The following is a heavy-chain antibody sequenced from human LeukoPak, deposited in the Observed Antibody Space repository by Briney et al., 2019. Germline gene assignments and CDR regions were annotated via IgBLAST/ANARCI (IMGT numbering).Heavy chain of an antibody. CDR1: GFTPSSHS. Sequence: GGSLRLSCAASGFTPSSHSMNWVRQAPGKGLEWVANINLDGRQRFYVDSVKGRFTISRASTENSLYLQMNSLRVEDTAVYYCARDTDDFQGLDIWGQGTVVTVSS. J-gene: IGHJ3*02. V-gene: IGHV3-7*01. D-gene: IGHD3-3*01. CDR3: ARDTDDFQGLDI. CDR2: INLDGRQR.